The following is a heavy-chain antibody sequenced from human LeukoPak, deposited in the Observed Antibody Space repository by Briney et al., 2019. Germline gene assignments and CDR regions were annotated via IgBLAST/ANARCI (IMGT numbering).Heavy chain of an antibody. CDR1: GGSISSYY. Sequence: SETLSLTCTVSGGSISSYYWSWIRQPPGKGLEWIGYIYYSGSTNYNPSLKSRVTISVDTSKNQFSLKLSSVTAADTAVYYCARTDRGFFDYWGQGTLVTVSS. V-gene: IGHV4-59*01. J-gene: IGHJ4*02. D-gene: IGHD1-14*01. CDR3: ARTDRGFFDY. CDR2: IYYSGST.